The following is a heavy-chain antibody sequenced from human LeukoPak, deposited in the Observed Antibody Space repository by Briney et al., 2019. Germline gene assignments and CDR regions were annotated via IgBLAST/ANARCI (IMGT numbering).Heavy chain of an antibody. Sequence: PGRSLRLSCAASGFTFSSYGMHWVRQAPGKGLEWVAVISYDGSNKYYADSVKGRFTISRDNSKNTLYLQMNSLRAEDTAVYYCARDELDAFDIWGQGTMVTVSS. D-gene: IGHD1-26*01. J-gene: IGHJ3*02. CDR3: ARDELDAFDI. CDR1: GFTFSSYG. CDR2: ISYDGSNK. V-gene: IGHV3-30*03.